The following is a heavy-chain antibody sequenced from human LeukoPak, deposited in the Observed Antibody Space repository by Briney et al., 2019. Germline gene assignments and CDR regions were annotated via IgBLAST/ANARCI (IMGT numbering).Heavy chain of an antibody. J-gene: IGHJ6*03. CDR2: IYYSGRT. V-gene: IGHV4-59*01. Sequence: SETLSLTCTVSGASISSYYWSWIRQSPGKGLEWIGYIYYSGRTNYNPSLKSRVTISVDTSKNQFPLKLTSATAADTAVYYCARGHSYYYYYMDVWGKGTTVTVSS. CDR1: GASISSYY. CDR3: ARGHSYYYYYMDV.